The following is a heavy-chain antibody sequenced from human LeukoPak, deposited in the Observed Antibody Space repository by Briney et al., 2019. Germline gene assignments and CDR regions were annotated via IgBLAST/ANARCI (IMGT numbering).Heavy chain of an antibody. CDR2: IWYDGSNK. J-gene: IGHJ4*02. Sequence: GGSLRLSCAASGFTFSSYGMHWVRQAPGKGLEWVAVIWYDGSNKYYADSVKGRFTISRDNSKDTLYLQMNSLRAEDTAVYYCARGRGYSGYPRKRGYYFDYWGQGTLVTVSS. D-gene: IGHD5-12*01. CDR1: GFTFSSYG. CDR3: ARGRGYSGYPRKRGYYFDY. V-gene: IGHV3-33*01.